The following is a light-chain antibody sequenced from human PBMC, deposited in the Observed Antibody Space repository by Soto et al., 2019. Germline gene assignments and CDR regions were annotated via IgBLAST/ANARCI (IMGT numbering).Light chain of an antibody. J-gene: IGLJ1*01. CDR2: DVS. CDR1: SSDVGAYDY. Sequence: QSALTQPASVSGSPGQSITISCTGTSSDVGAYDYVSWYQQHPDKAPKLMIYDVSNRPSGVSDRLSGSKSVNTASLTISGLQAEDDADYYCSSYTSSSTRVFGTGTNLTVL. V-gene: IGLV2-14*03. CDR3: SSYTSSSTRV.